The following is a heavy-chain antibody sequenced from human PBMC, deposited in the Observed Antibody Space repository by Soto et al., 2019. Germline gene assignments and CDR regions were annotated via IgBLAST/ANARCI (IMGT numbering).Heavy chain of an antibody. CDR2: IYYSGNT. J-gene: IGHJ5*02. V-gene: IGHV4-59*01. CDR1: GGSISTYY. D-gene: IGHD3-16*01. CDR3: ARIRDYYASPITIRPWFDP. Sequence: ASETLSLTCTVSGGSISTYYWSWIRQPPGKGLEWIGNIYYSGNTNYNPSLKSRVTISVDTSKNQFSLKLNSVTAADTAVYFCARIRDYYASPITIRPWFDPWGQGTLVTVSS.